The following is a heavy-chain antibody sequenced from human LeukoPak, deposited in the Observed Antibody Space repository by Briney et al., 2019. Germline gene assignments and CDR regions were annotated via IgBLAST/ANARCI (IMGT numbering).Heavy chain of an antibody. V-gene: IGHV3-49*04. Sequence: GGSLRLSCTASGFTFGDYAVSWVRQAPGKGLEWVGFIRSKPYGGTTEYAASVKGRFTISRDDSKSIAYLQMNSLKTEDTAVYYCTASMIVVVIDYWGQGTLVTVSS. J-gene: IGHJ4*02. D-gene: IGHD3-22*01. CDR2: IRSKPYGGTT. CDR1: GFTFGDYA. CDR3: TASMIVVVIDY.